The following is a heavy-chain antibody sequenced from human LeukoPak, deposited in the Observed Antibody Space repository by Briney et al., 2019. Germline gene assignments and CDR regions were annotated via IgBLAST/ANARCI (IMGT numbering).Heavy chain of an antibody. Sequence: SETLSLTCTVSGGSISSSSYYWGWIRQPPGKGLEWIGSIYYSGSTYYNPSLKSRVTISVDTSKNQFSLKLSSVTAADTAVYYCARSTKKTHCSSTSCYNPGDYWGQGTLVTVSS. CDR1: GGSISSSSYY. D-gene: IGHD2-2*02. J-gene: IGHJ4*02. CDR3: ARSTKKTHCSSTSCYNPGDY. CDR2: IYYSGST. V-gene: IGHV4-39*01.